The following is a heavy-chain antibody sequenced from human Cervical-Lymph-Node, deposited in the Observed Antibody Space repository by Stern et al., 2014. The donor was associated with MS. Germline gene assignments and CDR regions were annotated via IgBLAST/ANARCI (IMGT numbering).Heavy chain of an antibody. V-gene: IGHV3-74*03. D-gene: IGHD3-16*01. Sequence: EVQLVESGGDLVQPGGSLRLSCAASGFTFSSYWMQWVRQAPGKGLVWVSHINSDRSSTTYADSVKGRFTTSRDNAKNTLYLQMDDLRAEDTAVYFCVRDNYGTDYWGQGTLVTVSS. CDR2: INSDRSST. CDR1: GFTFSSYW. J-gene: IGHJ4*02. CDR3: VRDNYGTDY.